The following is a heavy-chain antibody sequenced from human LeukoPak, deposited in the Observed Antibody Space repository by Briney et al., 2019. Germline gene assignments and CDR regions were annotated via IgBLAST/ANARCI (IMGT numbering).Heavy chain of an antibody. Sequence: SVKVSCKASGGTFSSYAISWVRQAPGQGLEWMGRIIPIFGIANYAQKFQGRVTITADKSTSTAYMELSSLRSEDTAVYHCANRGLGGMVRDLYYYYGMDVWGQGTTVTVSS. CDR1: GGTFSSYA. D-gene: IGHD3-10*01. J-gene: IGHJ6*02. CDR2: IIPIFGIA. V-gene: IGHV1-69*04. CDR3: ANRGLGGMVRDLYYYYGMDV.